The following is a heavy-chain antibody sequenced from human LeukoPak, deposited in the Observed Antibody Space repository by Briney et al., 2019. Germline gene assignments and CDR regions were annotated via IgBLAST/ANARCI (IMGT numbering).Heavy chain of an antibody. CDR2: ISAYNGNT. CDR1: GYTFTSYG. Sequence: ASVKVSCKASGYTFTSYGISWVRQAPGQGLEWMGWISAYNGNTNYAQKLQGRVTMTTDTSTSTAYMELRSLRSDDTAVYYCAAGIGYYDSSGYYYSTLDSWGQGTLVTVSS. J-gene: IGHJ4*02. CDR3: AAGIGYYDSSGYYYSTLDS. D-gene: IGHD3-22*01. V-gene: IGHV1-18*01.